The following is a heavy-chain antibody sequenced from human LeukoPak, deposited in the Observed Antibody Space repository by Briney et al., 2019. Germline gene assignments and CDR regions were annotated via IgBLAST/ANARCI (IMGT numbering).Heavy chain of an antibody. CDR3: ARDNSVEDTAWWFDP. Sequence: GASVKVSCKASGYTFTSYAMHWVRQAPGQRLEWMGWINAGNGNTKYSQEFQGRVTITRDTSASTAYMELSSLRSEDMAVYYCARDNSVEDTAWWFDPWGQGTLATVSS. D-gene: IGHD4-23*01. V-gene: IGHV1-3*03. CDR2: INAGNGNT. CDR1: GYTFTSYA. J-gene: IGHJ5*02.